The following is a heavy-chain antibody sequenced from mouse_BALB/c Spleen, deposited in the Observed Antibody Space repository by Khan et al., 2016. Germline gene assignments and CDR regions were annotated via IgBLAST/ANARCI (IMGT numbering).Heavy chain of an antibody. CDR2: INPSNGRT. CDR3: AKVAYGSSYTADY. D-gene: IGHD1-1*01. V-gene: IGHV1S81*02. Sequence: QVQLQQPGAELVKPGASVKLSCKASGYTFTSYWIHWVKERPGQGLEWLGEINPSNGRTNYNGKFKSKATLTVDMSSSTAYMQLSSLTSEDSAVYFCAKVAYGSSYTADYWGQGTTLTVSS. CDR1: GYTFTSYW. J-gene: IGHJ2*01.